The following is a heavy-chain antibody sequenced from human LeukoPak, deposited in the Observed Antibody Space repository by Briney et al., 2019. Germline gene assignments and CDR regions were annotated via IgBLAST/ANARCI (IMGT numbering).Heavy chain of an antibody. V-gene: IGHV3-23*01. Sequence: GGSLRLSCAASGFTFSNYDMSWVRQAPGKGLEWVSSISDSGGSTYYADSVRGRFTISRDNSKNTLYLQMTNLRAADTAVYYCAKDLSRAVAADWFDPWDQGSLVTVSS. CDR2: ISDSGGST. J-gene: IGHJ5*02. D-gene: IGHD6-19*01. CDR1: GFTFSNYD. CDR3: AKDLSRAVAADWFDP.